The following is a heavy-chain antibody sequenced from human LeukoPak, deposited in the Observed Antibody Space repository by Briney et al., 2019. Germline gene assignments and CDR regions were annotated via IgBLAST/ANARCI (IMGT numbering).Heavy chain of an antibody. V-gene: IGHV3-30*04. J-gene: IGHJ5*02. D-gene: IGHD3-9*01. Sequence: GRSLRLSCAASGFTFSSYAMHWVRQAPGKGLEWVAVISYDGSNKYYADSVKGRFTISRDNSKNTLYLQMNSLRAEDTAVYYCARDPTRGYDILTGPSPWGQGTLVTVSS. CDR3: ARDPTRGYDILTGPSP. CDR2: ISYDGSNK. CDR1: GFTFSSYA.